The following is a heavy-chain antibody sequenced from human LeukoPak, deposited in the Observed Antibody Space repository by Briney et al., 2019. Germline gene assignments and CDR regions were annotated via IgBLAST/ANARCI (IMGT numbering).Heavy chain of an antibody. CDR3: ARLIVSGSYWFDP. CDR2: IYYSGST. CDR1: GGSISSYY. V-gene: IGHV4-59*08. Sequence: PSETLFLTCTVSGGSISSYYWSWIRQPPGKGLEWIGYIYYSGSTNYNPSLKSRVTISVDTSKNQFSLKLSSVTAADTAVYYCARLIVSGSYWFDPWGQGTLVTVSS. D-gene: IGHD1-26*01. J-gene: IGHJ5*02.